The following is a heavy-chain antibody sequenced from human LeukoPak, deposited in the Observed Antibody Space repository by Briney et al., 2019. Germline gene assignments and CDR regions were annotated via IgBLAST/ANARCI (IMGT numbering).Heavy chain of an antibody. CDR1: GFTFGDCA. CDR3: ARMPDPWMGFDY. J-gene: IGHJ4*02. V-gene: IGHV3-49*04. CDR2: IRKKAYGGTR. Sequence: GGSLRLSCAPSGFTFGDCAMTWVRQAPGKGLEWVGFIRKKAYGGTREYAASVEGRFSISRDDSKSIAYLQMNSLKTEDTAIYYCARMPDPWMGFDYWAREPWSPSPQ. D-gene: IGHD2-2*01.